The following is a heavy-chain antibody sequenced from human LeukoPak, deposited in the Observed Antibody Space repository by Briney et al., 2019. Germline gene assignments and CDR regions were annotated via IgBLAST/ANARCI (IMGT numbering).Heavy chain of an antibody. Sequence: SETLSLTCNVSGYSISSSYYWGWIRQPPGKGLEWIGSIYHSGSTYYNPSLKSRVTISVATSKNQISLNLSSVTAADTAVYYCARDSTGYYAFDCWGQGTLVTVSS. CDR2: IYHSGST. J-gene: IGHJ4*02. CDR3: ARDSTGYYAFDC. D-gene: IGHD3-22*01. CDR1: GYSISSSYY. V-gene: IGHV4-38-2*02.